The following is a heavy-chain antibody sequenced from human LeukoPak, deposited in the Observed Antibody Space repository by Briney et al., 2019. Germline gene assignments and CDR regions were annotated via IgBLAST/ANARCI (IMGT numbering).Heavy chain of an antibody. CDR1: GGSINSYY. D-gene: IGHD6-19*01. CDR2: IYYSGST. Sequence: KALETLSLTCTVSGGSINSYYWSWIRQPPGKGLEWVGYIYYSGSTNYKPSLKRRVTISVDTSKNQFSLKVSSVTAADTAVYYCASSRSSSGWSLIDYWGQGALVTVSS. J-gene: IGHJ4*02. CDR3: ASSRSSSGWSLIDY. V-gene: IGHV4-59*01.